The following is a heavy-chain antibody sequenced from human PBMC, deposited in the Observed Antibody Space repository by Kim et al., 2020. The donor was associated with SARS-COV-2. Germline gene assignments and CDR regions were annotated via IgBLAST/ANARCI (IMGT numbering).Heavy chain of an antibody. CDR1: GFTFSNYW. CDR3: GRHRVAGTSPHDN. D-gene: IGHD6-19*01. Sequence: GGSLRLSCAASGFTFSNYWMNWVRQAPGKGLEWVANIKQDGSEKNYVDSVKGRFTISRDNAKNSLYLQMTSLRAEDTAVYYCGRHRVAGTSPHDNWGQGT. J-gene: IGHJ4*02. V-gene: IGHV3-7*01. CDR2: IKQDGSEK.